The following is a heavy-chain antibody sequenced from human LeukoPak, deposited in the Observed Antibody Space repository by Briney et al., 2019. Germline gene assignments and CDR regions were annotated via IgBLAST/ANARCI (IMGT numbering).Heavy chain of an antibody. CDR1: GYSFTSYW. V-gene: IGHV5-51*01. D-gene: IGHD6-13*01. CDR2: IYPGDSDT. CDR3: ARRGGGSHSSRQNGVDY. J-gene: IGHJ4*02. Sequence: GESLKISCKGSGYSFTSYWIGWVRQMPGKGLEWMGIIYPGDSDTRYSPSFQGQVAISADKSISTAYLQWSSLKASDTAMYYCARRGGGSHSSRQNGVDYWGQGTLVTVSS.